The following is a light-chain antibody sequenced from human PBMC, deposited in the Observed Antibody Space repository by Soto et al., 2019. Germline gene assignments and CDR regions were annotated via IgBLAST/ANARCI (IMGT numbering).Light chain of an antibody. CDR3: CSYAGSSTLVV. Sequence: QSVLTQPASVSGSPGQSITISCTGTSSDVGSYNLVSWYQQHPGKAPKLMIYEGSKRPSVVSNRFSGSKSGNTASLTISGLQAEDEADYYCCSYAGSSTLVVFGGGTKLTVL. J-gene: IGLJ2*01. V-gene: IGLV2-23*03. CDR2: EGS. CDR1: SSDVGSYNL.